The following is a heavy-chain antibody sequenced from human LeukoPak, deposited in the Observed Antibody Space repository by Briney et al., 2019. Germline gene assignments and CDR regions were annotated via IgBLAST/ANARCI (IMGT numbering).Heavy chain of an antibody. CDR3: ASNQRRANFDY. CDR2: IFYSGTT. J-gene: IGHJ4*02. Sequence: PSETLSLTCTVSGGSISSSSYYWGLIRQPPGRGLEWIGSIFYSGTTYYNPSLKSRLTISVDTSKNQFSLKLSSVTAADTAVYYCASNQRRANFDYWGQGTLVTVSS. CDR1: GGSISSSSYY. V-gene: IGHV4-39*07.